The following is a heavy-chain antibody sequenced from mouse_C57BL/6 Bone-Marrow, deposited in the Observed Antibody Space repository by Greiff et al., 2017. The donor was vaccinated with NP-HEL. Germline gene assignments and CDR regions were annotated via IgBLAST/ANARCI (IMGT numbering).Heavy chain of an antibody. V-gene: IGHV1-54*01. CDR3: ARDYYGSSYGYFDV. J-gene: IGHJ1*03. CDR1: GYAFTNYL. CDR2: INPGSGGT. Sequence: VQLKESGAELVRPGTSVKVSCKASGYAFTNYLIEWVKQRPGQGLEWIGVINPGSGGTNYNEKFKGKATLTADNSSSTAYMQLSSLTSEDSAVYFGARDYYGSSYGYFDVWGTGTTVTVSS. D-gene: IGHD1-1*01.